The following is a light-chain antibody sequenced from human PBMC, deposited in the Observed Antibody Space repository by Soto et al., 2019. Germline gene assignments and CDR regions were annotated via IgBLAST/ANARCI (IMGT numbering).Light chain of an antibody. CDR3: QQYASSPRT. CDR1: QSVSSSY. J-gene: IGKJ1*01. Sequence: EIVLSQSPGTLSLSPGQRATLSCRASQSVSSSYLAWYQQRPGQAPSLLIYDASSRAAGIPDRFSGSGSGTDFTLTISRLEPEDFAVYYCQQYASSPRTFGQGTKVDIK. V-gene: IGKV3-20*01. CDR2: DAS.